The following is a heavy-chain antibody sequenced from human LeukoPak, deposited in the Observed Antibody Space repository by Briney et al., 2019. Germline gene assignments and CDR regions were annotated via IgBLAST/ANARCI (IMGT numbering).Heavy chain of an antibody. Sequence: PGRSLRLSCAASGFTFSSYAMHWVRQAPGKGLEWVAVISYDGSNKYYADSVKGRFTISRDNSKNTLYLQMNSLRAEDTAVYYCARPLVGAIETAFDYWGQGTLVIVSS. CDR3: ARPLVGAIETAFDY. V-gene: IGHV3-30*04. CDR2: ISYDGSNK. CDR1: GFTFSSYA. J-gene: IGHJ4*02. D-gene: IGHD1-26*01.